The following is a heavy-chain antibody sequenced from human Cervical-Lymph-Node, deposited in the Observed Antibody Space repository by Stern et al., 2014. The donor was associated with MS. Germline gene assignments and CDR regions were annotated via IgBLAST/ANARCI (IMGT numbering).Heavy chain of an antibody. Sequence: EVQLVESGGELVQPGRSLRLSCAAFGFTFGDYAMHWVRHAPGKGLEWVGGISWNSGTIGYADSVKGRFTTSRDNAYSSLYLQMNSLRPEDTALYYCARDITGSSAYFAYWGQGTLVTVSS. CDR3: ARDITGSSAYFAY. CDR2: ISWNSGTI. J-gene: IGHJ4*02. D-gene: IGHD1-14*01. V-gene: IGHV3-9*01. CDR1: GFTFGDYA.